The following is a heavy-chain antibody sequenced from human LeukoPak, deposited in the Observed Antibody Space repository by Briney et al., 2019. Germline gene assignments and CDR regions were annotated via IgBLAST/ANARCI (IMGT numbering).Heavy chain of an antibody. CDR3: AKDRRRDDVTGSFSD. CDR1: GFTFSNYG. D-gene: IGHD2-8*02. Sequence: GGSLRLSCAASGFTFSNYGMHWVRQAPGKGLEWVGFIRYDGRNKYYADFVKGRFTISRDNSKNTLYLQMNSLRAEDTAVYNCAKDRRRDDVTGSFSDWGQGTLVTVSS. CDR2: IRYDGRNK. J-gene: IGHJ4*02. V-gene: IGHV3-30*02.